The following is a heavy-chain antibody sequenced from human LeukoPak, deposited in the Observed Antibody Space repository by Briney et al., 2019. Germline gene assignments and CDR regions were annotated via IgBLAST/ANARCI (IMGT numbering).Heavy chain of an antibody. J-gene: IGHJ5*02. CDR2: IYHSGST. V-gene: IGHV4-30-2*01. Sequence: SETLSLTCTVSGGSISSGGYYWSWIRQPPGKGLEWIGYIYHSGSTYYNPSLKSRVTISVDRSKNQFSLKLSSVTAADTAVYYCAREDYSNYWFDPWGQGTLVTVSS. CDR3: AREDYSNYWFDP. CDR1: GGSISSGGYY. D-gene: IGHD4-11*01.